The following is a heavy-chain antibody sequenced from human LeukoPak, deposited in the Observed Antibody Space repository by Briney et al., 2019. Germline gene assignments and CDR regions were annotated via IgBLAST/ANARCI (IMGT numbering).Heavy chain of an antibody. J-gene: IGHJ4*02. V-gene: IGHV4-39*01. D-gene: IGHD3-16*02. Sequence: SETLSLTCTVSGGSISSSSYYWGWIRQPPGEGLEWIGSIYYSGSTYYNPSLKSRVTISVDTSKNQFSLKLTSVSAADTAVYYCARVPDLYVWGSYRQYYFDYWGQGTLVTVSS. CDR3: ARVPDLYVWGSYRQYYFDY. CDR2: IYYSGST. CDR1: GGSISSSSYY.